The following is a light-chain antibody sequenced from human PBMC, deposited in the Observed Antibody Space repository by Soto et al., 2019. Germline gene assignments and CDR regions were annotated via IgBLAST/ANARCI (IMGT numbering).Light chain of an antibody. J-gene: IGKJ1*01. CDR1: QSVDIN. V-gene: IGKV3-15*01. CDR3: QQYRSWPLT. CDR2: GAS. Sequence: EILLTQSPATLSVSLGERVTLSCRASQSVDINLAWYQQKPGQAPRLLIYGASTRATDMPGRFSGRGAGAEFTLTISSLQSEDFAVYYCQQYRSWPLTFGQGTKLDIK.